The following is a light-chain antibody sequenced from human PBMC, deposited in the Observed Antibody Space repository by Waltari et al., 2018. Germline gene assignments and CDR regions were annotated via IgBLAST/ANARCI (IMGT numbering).Light chain of an antibody. CDR2: LNSDGSH. J-gene: IGLJ3*02. CDR3: QTWGTGPWV. V-gene: IGLV4-69*01. Sequence: QLVLTQSPSASASLGASVKLTCTLTSGHSSSALPCPQQQPEKGPRYLMKLNSDGSHSKGDGIPDRFSGSSSGAERYLTISSLQSEDEADYYCQTWGTGPWVFGGGTKLTVL. CDR1: SGHSSSA.